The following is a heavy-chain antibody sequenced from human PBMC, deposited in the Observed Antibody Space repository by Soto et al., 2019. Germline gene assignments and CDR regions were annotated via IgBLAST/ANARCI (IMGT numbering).Heavy chain of an antibody. CDR1: GLTFSDRY. D-gene: IGHD4-17*01. J-gene: IGHJ4*02. Sequence: EVQLVESGGGLFQPGGSLRLSCAASGLTFSDRYMDWVRQPPGKGLEWVGRIRKKPNSYTTEYAASVKGRFIISRDDSTTSLYLQMSSLKTEDTAVYYCTTVTTVDYYFDYWGQGTLFIVSS. CDR2: IRKKPNSYTT. CDR3: TTVTTVDYYFDY. V-gene: IGHV3-72*01.